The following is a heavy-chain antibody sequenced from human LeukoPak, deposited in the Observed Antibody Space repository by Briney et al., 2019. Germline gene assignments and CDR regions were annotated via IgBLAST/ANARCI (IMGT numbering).Heavy chain of an antibody. V-gene: IGHV3-23*01. CDR1: GFTFSSYG. Sequence: GRSLSLSCAVSGFTFSSYGMTGARYARAKGLEWGSASSGRCDRTYYADSVKGRFTIYRDNSKNTLYLQMKSLRAEDTAVSYCAKGGRVGGGITKIRGVRNFYYDMDVWGKGTMVIISS. D-gene: IGHD3-10*01. J-gene: IGHJ6*03. CDR2: SSGRCDRT. CDR3: AKGGRVGGGITKIRGVRNFYYDMDV.